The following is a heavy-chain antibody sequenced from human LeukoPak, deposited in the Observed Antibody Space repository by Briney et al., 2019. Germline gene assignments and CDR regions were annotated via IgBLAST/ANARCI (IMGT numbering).Heavy chain of an antibody. Sequence: PGGSLRLSCTASGFPFSNYAIHWVRQAPGKGLEWVAVITDNGDTKYYADSVRGRFTISRDNSRNTLYLQMNSLRAEDTAIYYCSRVGTGTTRDYWGQGTLVTVSS. CDR1: GFPFSNYA. J-gene: IGHJ4*02. CDR3: SRVGTGTTRDY. CDR2: ITDNGDTK. D-gene: IGHD1-14*01. V-gene: IGHV3-30*04.